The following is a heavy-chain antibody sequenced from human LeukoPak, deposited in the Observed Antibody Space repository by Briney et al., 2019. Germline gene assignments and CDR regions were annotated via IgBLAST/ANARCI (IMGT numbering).Heavy chain of an antibody. V-gene: IGHV1-8*01. Sequence: ASVKVSCKASGYTFSSYDINWVRQAPGQGLEWMGWMNPNSGNTGYAQKFQGRVTMTRNTSISTAYMELSSLRSEDTAVYYCARATDYSSSWYVGYYYYGMDVWGQGTTVTVSS. J-gene: IGHJ6*02. D-gene: IGHD6-13*01. CDR1: GYTFSSYD. CDR2: MNPNSGNT. CDR3: ARATDYSSSWYVGYYYYGMDV.